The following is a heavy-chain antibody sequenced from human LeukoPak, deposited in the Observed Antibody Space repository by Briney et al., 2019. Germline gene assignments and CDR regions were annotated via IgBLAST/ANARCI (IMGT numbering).Heavy chain of an antibody. CDR3: VKDLRSDFMGVLSRYLSY. Sequence: GGSLRLSCAASGFTFSDYYMSWIRQAPGKGLERVSYISGGSRYTNYADSVKGRFTISRDNSKSTLYLQMSSLRAEDTAVYLCVKDLRSDFMGVLSRYLSYWGQGTLVTVSS. CDR1: GFTFSDYY. J-gene: IGHJ4*02. CDR2: ISGGSRYT. V-gene: IGHV3-11*06. D-gene: IGHD2/OR15-2a*01.